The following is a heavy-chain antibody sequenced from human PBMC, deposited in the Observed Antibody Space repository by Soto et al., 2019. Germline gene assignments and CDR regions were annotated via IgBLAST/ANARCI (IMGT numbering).Heavy chain of an antibody. J-gene: IGHJ4*02. V-gene: IGHV3-48*03. CDR2: ISSSGSSI. D-gene: IGHD2-8*01. CDR3: ARYPGWSNGVCSRFDY. CDR1: GFTFSSYD. Sequence: EVQLVESGGGLVQPGGSLRLSCAASGFTFSSYDMNWVRQAPGKGLEWVSYISSSGSSIYYADSVKGRFTISRDNAKNSLYLQMNSLRAEDTAVYYCARYPGWSNGVCSRFDYWGQGTLVTVSS.